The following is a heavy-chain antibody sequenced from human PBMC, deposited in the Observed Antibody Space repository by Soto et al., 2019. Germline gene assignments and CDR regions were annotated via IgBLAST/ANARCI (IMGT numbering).Heavy chain of an antibody. Sequence: ASVKVSCKASGYTFTGYYRHWAGQARGQGVEWRGWINPSRGGKNYAQKFQGRVTMTRDTSISTAYMELSRLRSDDTAVYYCARDRLEDYYYYGMDVWGQGATVTVSS. CDR3: ARDRLEDYYYYGMDV. CDR1: GYTFTGYY. V-gene: IGHV1-2*02. D-gene: IGHD1-1*01. CDR2: INPSRGGK. J-gene: IGHJ6*02.